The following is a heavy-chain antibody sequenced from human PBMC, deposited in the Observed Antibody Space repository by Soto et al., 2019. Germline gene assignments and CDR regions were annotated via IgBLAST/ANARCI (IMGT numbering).Heavy chain of an antibody. CDR1: GYSISSGYY. D-gene: IGHD4-17*01. J-gene: IGHJ4*02. V-gene: IGHV4-38-2*02. CDR3: ARDYGDY. Sequence: PSETLSLTCAVSGYSISSGYYWGWIRQPPGKGLEWIGSIYHSGSTYYDPSLKSRVTISVDTSKNQFSLKLSSVTAADTAVYYCARDYGDYWGQGTLVTV. CDR2: IYHSGST.